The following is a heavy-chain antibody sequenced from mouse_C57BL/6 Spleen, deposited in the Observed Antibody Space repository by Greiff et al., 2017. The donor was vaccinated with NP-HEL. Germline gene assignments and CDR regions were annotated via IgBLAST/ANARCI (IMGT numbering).Heavy chain of an antibody. V-gene: IGHV1-4*01. CDR2: INPSSGYT. CDR3: AREGTGTIYFDY. D-gene: IGHD4-1*01. J-gene: IGHJ2*01. Sequence: QVQLKQSGAELARPGASVKMSCKASGYTFTSYTMHWVKQRPGQGLEWIGYINPSSGYTKYNQKFKDKATLTADKSSSTAYMQLSSLTSEDSAVYYCAREGTGTIYFDYWGQSTTLTVSS. CDR1: GYTFTSYT.